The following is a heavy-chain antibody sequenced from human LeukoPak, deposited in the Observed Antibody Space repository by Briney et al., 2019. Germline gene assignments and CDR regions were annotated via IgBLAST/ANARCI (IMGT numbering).Heavy chain of an antibody. CDR3: AKEHRRCSGGSCYPNNDY. Sequence: GGSLRLSCAASGFTFSSYGMHWVRQAPGKGLEWVAFIRYDGSNKYYADSVKGRFTISRDNSKNTLYLQMNSLRAEDTAAYYCAKEHRRCSGGSCYPNNDYWGQGTLVTVSS. V-gene: IGHV3-30*02. J-gene: IGHJ4*02. CDR2: IRYDGSNK. CDR1: GFTFSSYG. D-gene: IGHD2-15*01.